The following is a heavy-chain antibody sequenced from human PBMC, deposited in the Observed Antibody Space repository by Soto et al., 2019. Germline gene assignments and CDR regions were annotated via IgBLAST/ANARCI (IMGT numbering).Heavy chain of an antibody. CDR2: ISHDGSHE. D-gene: IGHD3-10*01. J-gene: IGHJ5*02. CDR1: GLTFSSSA. CDR3: ARNTDQRLVRGWLDP. Sequence: QGQLHESGGGVVHPGTSLRLSCAASGLTFSSSAMHWVRQAPGKGLEWVAMISHDGSHEYYGDSVKGRFSVSRDNSHLILHLQMNSPRIEDTAVYFCARNTDQRLVRGWLDPWGQGTLVTVSS. V-gene: IGHV3-30-3*01.